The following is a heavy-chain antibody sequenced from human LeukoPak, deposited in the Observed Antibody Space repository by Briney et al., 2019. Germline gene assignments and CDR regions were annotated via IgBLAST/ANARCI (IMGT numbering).Heavy chain of an antibody. CDR1: GYTFSGYY. Sequence: GASVKVSCKASGYTFSGYYMHWVRQAPGQGLEWMGWINPNSGNTNYAQKFQGRVTMTRDTSISTAYMELSRLRSDDTAVYYCGRGLYDSSRYCYFEYWGQGTLVTVSS. CDR3: GRGLYDSSRYCYFEY. CDR2: INPNSGNT. V-gene: IGHV1-2*02. D-gene: IGHD3-22*01. J-gene: IGHJ4*02.